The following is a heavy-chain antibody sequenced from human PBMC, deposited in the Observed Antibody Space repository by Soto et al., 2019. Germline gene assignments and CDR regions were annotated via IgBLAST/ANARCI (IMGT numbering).Heavy chain of an antibody. CDR1: GGTFSSYA. D-gene: IGHD1-26*01. Sequence: SVKVSCKASGGTFSSYAISWVRQAPGQGLEWMGGIIPIFGTANYAQKFQGRVTITADKSTSTAYMELSSLRSEDTAVYYCARERKDGIVGAFYYYYYGMDVWGQGTTVTVSS. J-gene: IGHJ6*02. V-gene: IGHV1-69*06. CDR2: IIPIFGTA. CDR3: ARERKDGIVGAFYYYYYGMDV.